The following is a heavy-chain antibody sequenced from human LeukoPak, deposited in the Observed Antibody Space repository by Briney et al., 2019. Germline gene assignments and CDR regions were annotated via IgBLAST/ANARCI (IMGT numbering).Heavy chain of an antibody. D-gene: IGHD2-2*01. V-gene: IGHV3-23*01. CDR1: GFTFSGYS. J-gene: IGHJ4*02. Sequence: PGGSLRLSCAASGFTFSGYSMGWVRRAPGKGLEWVSSIGGSGSVTYYTDSVRGRFTLSRDNSENTVYLQMNSLRAEDTAVYYCVKGGPRAQLVDFWGQGTLVTVSS. CDR3: VKGGPRAQLVDF. CDR2: IGGSGSVT.